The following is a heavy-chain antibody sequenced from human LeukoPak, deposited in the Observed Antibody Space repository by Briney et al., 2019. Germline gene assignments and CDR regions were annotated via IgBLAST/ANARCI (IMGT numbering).Heavy chain of an antibody. Sequence: ASVKVSCKASGYTFTSYYMHWVRQAPGQGLEWMGIINPSGGSTSYAQKFQGRVTMTRDTSTSTVYMELSSLRPEDTAVYYCARESEIAAAFDIWGQGTMVTVSS. J-gene: IGHJ3*02. CDR2: INPSGGST. CDR3: ARESEIAAAFDI. CDR1: GYTFTSYY. D-gene: IGHD6-13*01. V-gene: IGHV1-46*01.